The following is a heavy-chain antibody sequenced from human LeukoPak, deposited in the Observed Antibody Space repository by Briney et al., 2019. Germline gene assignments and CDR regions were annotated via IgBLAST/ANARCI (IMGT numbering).Heavy chain of an antibody. Sequence: SETLSLTCGVYNESFSGYYWNWIRQTPGKGREWIGEINHSGSANYSPYLNRRVSMSVDTSQNQFSLKVRSVTAADAALYYCARATKVIAVAGPKIRSYAMDVWGQGTTVTVSS. CDR3: ARATKVIAVAGPKIRSYAMDV. J-gene: IGHJ6*02. V-gene: IGHV4-34*01. CDR2: INHSGSA. CDR1: NESFSGYY. D-gene: IGHD6-19*01.